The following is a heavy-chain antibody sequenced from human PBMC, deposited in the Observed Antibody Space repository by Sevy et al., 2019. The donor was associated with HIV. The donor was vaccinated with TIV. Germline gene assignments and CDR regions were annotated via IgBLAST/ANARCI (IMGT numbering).Heavy chain of an antibody. CDR2: IWSDGAYQ. V-gene: IGHV3-33*01. D-gene: IGHD3-22*01. CDR1: GFTFSNYA. Sequence: GGSLRLSCAATGFTFSNYAMHWVRQAPGKGMEWVAIIWSDGAYQYHADSVKGRFTISRDNSKNTLYLQMNNVRVEETAVYYCARGGYYYDNAAYYALDSWGQGTLVTVSS. CDR3: ARGGYYYDNAAYYALDS. J-gene: IGHJ4*02.